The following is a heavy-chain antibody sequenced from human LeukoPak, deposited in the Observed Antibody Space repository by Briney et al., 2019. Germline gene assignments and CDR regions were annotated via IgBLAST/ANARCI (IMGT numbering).Heavy chain of an antibody. Sequence: PSETLSLTCAVYGGSFSGYYWSWIRQPPGKGLEWIGEINHSGSTNYNLSLKSRVTISVDTSKNQFSLKLSSVTAADTAVYYCARGELARGADAFDIWGQGTMVTVSS. J-gene: IGHJ3*02. CDR2: INHSGST. V-gene: IGHV4-34*01. CDR3: ARGELARGADAFDI. D-gene: IGHD1-26*01. CDR1: GGSFSGYY.